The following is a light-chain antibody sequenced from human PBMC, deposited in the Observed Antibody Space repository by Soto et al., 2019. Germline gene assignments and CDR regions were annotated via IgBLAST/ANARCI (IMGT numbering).Light chain of an antibody. CDR1: QSVGSY. V-gene: IGKV3-11*01. J-gene: IGKJ2*01. CDR3: QQRSNWPPL. CDR2: DAS. Sequence: EFVLTQSPATLSLSPGERATLSCRASQSVGSYLAWYQQKPGQAPRLLIYDASNRATAIPARFRGSGSGTDFTLTISSLEPEDFAVYYCQQRSNWPPLFGQGTKLEIK.